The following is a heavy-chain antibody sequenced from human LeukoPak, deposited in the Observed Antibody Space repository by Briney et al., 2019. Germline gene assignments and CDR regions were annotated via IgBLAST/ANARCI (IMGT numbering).Heavy chain of an antibody. D-gene: IGHD6-19*01. Sequence: ASVKVSCKASGYTFTSYDINWVRQATGQGLEWMGWMNPNSGNTGYARKFQGRVTMTRNTSISTAYMELSSLRSEDTAVYYCARGPKTYSSGWSPSGYYYGMDVWGQGATVTVSS. J-gene: IGHJ6*02. V-gene: IGHV1-8*01. CDR2: MNPNSGNT. CDR3: ARGPKTYSSGWSPSGYYYGMDV. CDR1: GYTFTSYD.